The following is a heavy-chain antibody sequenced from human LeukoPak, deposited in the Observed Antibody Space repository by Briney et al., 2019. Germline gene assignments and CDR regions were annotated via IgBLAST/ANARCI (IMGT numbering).Heavy chain of an antibody. J-gene: IGHJ4*02. CDR2: INHSGST. CDR3: ARTGITGTTYDY. CDR1: GGSFSGYY. V-gene: IGHV4-34*01. Sequence: SETLSLTCAVYGGSFSGYYWSWIRQPPGKGLEWIGEINHSGSTNYNPSLKSRVTISVDPSKNQFSLKLSSVTAADTAVYYCARTGITGTTYDYWGQGTLVTVSS. D-gene: IGHD1-7*01.